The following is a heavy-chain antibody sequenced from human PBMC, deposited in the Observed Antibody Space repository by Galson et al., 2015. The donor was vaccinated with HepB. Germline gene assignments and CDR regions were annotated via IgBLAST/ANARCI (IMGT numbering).Heavy chain of an antibody. CDR1: GGTFSSYA. J-gene: IGHJ6*02. D-gene: IGHD4-17*01. Sequence: SVKVSCKASGGTFSSYAISWVRQAPGQGLEWMGGIIPIFGTANYAQKFQGRVTITADESTSTAYMKLSSLRSEDTAVYYCAGLYGGSYYCSMDVWRQGTTVAVSS. CDR3: AGLYGGSYYCSMDV. V-gene: IGHV1-69*13. CDR2: IIPIFGTA.